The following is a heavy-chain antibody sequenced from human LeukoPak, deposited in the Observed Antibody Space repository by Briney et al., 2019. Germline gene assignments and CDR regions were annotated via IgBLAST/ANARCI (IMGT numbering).Heavy chain of an antibody. D-gene: IGHD2-15*01. V-gene: IGHV4-34*01. J-gene: IGHJ4*02. CDR3: ARGVVAINHYFDY. Sequence: PSETLSLTCAVYGGSFSGYYWSWIRQPPGMGLEWIGEINHSGSTNYNPSLKSRVTISVDTSKNQFSLKLSSVTAADTAVYYCARGVVAINHYFDYWGQGTLVTVSS. CDR2: INHSGST. CDR1: GGSFSGYY.